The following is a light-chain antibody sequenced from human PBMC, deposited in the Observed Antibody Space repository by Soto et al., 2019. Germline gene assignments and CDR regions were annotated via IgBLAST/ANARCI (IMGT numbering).Light chain of an antibody. V-gene: IGLV1-44*01. Sequence: QPVLTQPPSASGTPGQRVTISCSGSSSNIGSNTVNWYQQLPGTAPKLLIYSNNQRPSGVPDRFSGSKSGTSASLAISGRQSEDEADCYCAAWDDSLNGQGVFGGGTKLTVL. CDR3: AAWDDSLNGQGV. J-gene: IGLJ2*01. CDR1: SSNIGSNT. CDR2: SNN.